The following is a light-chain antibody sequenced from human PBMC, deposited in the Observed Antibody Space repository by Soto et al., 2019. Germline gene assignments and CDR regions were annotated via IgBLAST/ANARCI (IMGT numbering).Light chain of an antibody. CDR3: QQYNNWWT. Sequence: EVVMTQSPATLSVSPGERATLSCRASQSVSNNLAWYQQKPGQAPRLLIYGASTRATGIPARFSGSGSGTEFTLTISSLQSEDFAVYYCQQYNNWWTFGQGTTLEIK. CDR1: QSVSNN. J-gene: IGKJ1*01. V-gene: IGKV3-15*01. CDR2: GAS.